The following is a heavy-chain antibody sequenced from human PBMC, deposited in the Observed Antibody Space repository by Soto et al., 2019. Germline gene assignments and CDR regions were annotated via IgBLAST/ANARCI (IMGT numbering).Heavy chain of an antibody. CDR1: GFTFSSYW. V-gene: IGHV3-74*01. D-gene: IGHD3-10*01. J-gene: IGHJ4*02. CDR2: INSDGSDT. CDR3: AREGMVRGVIVG. Sequence: EVQLVESGGGLVQPGGSLRLSCAASGFTFSSYWMHWVRQVTGKRLVWVSRINSDGSDTGYADSVKGRFTISRDNAKNTVYLQMDSLRAEDTAVYYCAREGMVRGVIVGWGQGTLVTVCS.